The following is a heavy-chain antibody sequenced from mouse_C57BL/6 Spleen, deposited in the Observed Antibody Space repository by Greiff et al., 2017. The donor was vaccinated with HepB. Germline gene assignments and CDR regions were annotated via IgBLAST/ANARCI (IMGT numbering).Heavy chain of an antibody. CDR1: GYTFTSYW. CDR3: AREGIYYGNYGY. J-gene: IGHJ2*01. Sequence: VQLQQPGAELVRPGSSVKLSCKASGYTFTSYWMHWVKQRPIQGLEWIGNIDPSDSETHYNQKFKDKATLTVDKSSSTAYMQLSSLTSEDSAVYYCAREGIYYGNYGYWGQGTTLTVSS. D-gene: IGHD2-1*01. CDR2: IDPSDSET. V-gene: IGHV1-52*01.